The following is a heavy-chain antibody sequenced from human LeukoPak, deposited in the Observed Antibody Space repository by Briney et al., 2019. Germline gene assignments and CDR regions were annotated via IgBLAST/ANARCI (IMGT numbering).Heavy chain of an antibody. J-gene: IGHJ4*02. Sequence: GGALRLSCAASGFTFSSYAMSWVRQAPGKGLEWVSTISGSGGSTYYADSVKGRFTISRDNSKNPLYLQMHSLRAEDTAVYYCAKGYCSGTSCYSDYWGQGTLVTVSS. D-gene: IGHD2-2*02. CDR3: AKGYCSGTSCYSDY. CDR2: ISGSGGST. CDR1: GFTFSSYA. V-gene: IGHV3-23*01.